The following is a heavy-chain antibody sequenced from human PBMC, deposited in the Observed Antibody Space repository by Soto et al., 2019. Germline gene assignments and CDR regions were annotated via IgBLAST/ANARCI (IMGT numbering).Heavy chain of an antibody. Sequence: GASVKVSCKASGYTFITYGVTWVRQAPGQGLEWMGWITPNSGNTGYAQKFQGRVTMTRNTSISTAYMELSSLRSEDTAVYYCASWEQTAGFDYWGQGTLVTVSS. CDR2: ITPNSGNT. CDR1: GYTFITYG. D-gene: IGHD1-26*01. V-gene: IGHV1-8*01. CDR3: ASWEQTAGFDY. J-gene: IGHJ4*02.